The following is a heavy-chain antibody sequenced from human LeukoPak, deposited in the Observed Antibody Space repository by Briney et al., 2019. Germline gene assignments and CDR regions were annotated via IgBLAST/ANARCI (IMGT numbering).Heavy chain of an antibody. CDR3: ARLRGDIVVVPAALREYYYYYYYMDV. CDR1: GDSISSNSFY. J-gene: IGHJ6*03. Sequence: SETLSLTCTVSGDSISSNSFYWGWIRQPPGKGLEWIGSIYHSGSTYYNPSLKSRVTISVDTSKNQFSLKLSSVTAADTAVYYCARLRGDIVVVPAALREYYYYYYYMDVWGKGTTVTISS. CDR2: IYHSGST. D-gene: IGHD2-2*01. V-gene: IGHV4-39*07.